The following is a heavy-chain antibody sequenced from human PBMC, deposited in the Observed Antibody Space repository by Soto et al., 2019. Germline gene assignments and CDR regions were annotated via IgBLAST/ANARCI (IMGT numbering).Heavy chain of an antibody. J-gene: IGHJ5*02. CDR1: GGSISSGGYY. D-gene: IGHD2-15*01. V-gene: IGHV4-31*03. CDR2: IYYSGST. Sequence: SETLSLTCTVSGGSISSGGYYWSWIRQHPGKGLEWIGYIYYSGSTYYNPSLKSRVTISVDTSKNQFSLKLSSVTAADTAVYYCVRVYHSGYCSGGSCYGFRWLDPWGQGTLVTVSS. CDR3: VRVYHSGYCSGGSCYGFRWLDP.